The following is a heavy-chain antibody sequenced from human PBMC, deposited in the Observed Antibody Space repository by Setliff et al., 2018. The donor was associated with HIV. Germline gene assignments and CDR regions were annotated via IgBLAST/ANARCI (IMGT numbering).Heavy chain of an antibody. CDR3: ARDRENYYDSTGAFDI. V-gene: IGHV4-34*01. J-gene: IGHJ3*02. CDR2: INHSGRT. CDR1: GGSFSGYY. Sequence: AETLSLTCAVYGGSFSGYYWSWIRQPPGKGLEWIGEINHSGRTYYNPSLKNRVTISVDTSKNQVSLKLSSVTAAETAVYYCARDRENYYDSTGAFDIWGQGTMVTVSS. D-gene: IGHD3-22*01.